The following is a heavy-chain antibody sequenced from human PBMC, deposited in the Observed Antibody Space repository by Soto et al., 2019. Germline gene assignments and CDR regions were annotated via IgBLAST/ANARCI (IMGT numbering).Heavy chain of an antibody. J-gene: IGHJ4*02. D-gene: IGHD6-13*01. CDR2: ISGSDGST. Sequence: PGGSLRLSCVASGFSFSSYAMSWVRQAPGKGLEWVSVISGSDGSTYYADSVKGRFTISRDNSKNTLYLQMNSLRAEDTAVYYCAKDRERDAWYEDYWGQGTPVTVSS. CDR1: GFSFSSYA. V-gene: IGHV3-23*01. CDR3: AKDRERDAWYEDY.